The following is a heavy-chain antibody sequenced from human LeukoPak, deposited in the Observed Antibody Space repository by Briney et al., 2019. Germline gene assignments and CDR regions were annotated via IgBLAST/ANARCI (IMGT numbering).Heavy chain of an antibody. CDR2: ISAYNGNT. Sequence: ASVKVSCKASGYTFTSYGISWVRQPPGQGLEWMGWISAYNGNTNYAQKLQGRVTMTTDTSTSTAYMELRSLRSDDTAVYYCAREGSVGYDYVWGSYRFNWFDPWGQGTLVTVSS. V-gene: IGHV1-18*01. CDR3: AREGSVGYDYVWGSYRFNWFDP. CDR1: GYTFTSYG. D-gene: IGHD3-16*02. J-gene: IGHJ5*02.